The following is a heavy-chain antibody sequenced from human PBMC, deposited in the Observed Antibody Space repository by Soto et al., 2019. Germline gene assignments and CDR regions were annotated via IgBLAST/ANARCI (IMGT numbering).Heavy chain of an antibody. CDR2: FDPEDGET. CDR3: AGSVLRFLEWSQDDAFDI. D-gene: IGHD3-3*01. CDR1: GYTLTELS. V-gene: IGHV1-24*01. J-gene: IGHJ3*02. Sequence: GASVKVSCKVSGYTLTELSMHWVRQAPGKGLEWMGGFDPEDGETIYAQKFQGRVTMTEDTSTDTAYMELRSLRSDDTAVYYCAGSVLRFLEWSQDDAFDIWGQGTMVTVS.